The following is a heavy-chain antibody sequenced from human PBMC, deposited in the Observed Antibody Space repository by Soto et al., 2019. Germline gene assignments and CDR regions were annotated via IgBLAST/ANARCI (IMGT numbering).Heavy chain of an antibody. J-gene: IGHJ6*02. CDR2: ISGSGGST. V-gene: IGHV3-23*01. CDR3: AKRISSSPQRYYYGMDV. CDR1: GFTFSSYA. Sequence: GGSLRLSCAASGFTFSSYAMSWVRQAPGKGLEWVSAISGSGGSTYYADSVKGRFTISRDNSKNTLYLQMNSLRAEDTAVYYCAKRISSSPQRYYYGMDVWGQGTTVTVSS. D-gene: IGHD6-6*01.